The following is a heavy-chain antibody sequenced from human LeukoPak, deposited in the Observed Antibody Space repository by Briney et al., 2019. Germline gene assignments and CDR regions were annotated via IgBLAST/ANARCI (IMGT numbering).Heavy chain of an antibody. Sequence: GEYLKIYCMGSRYNFTNYWIGWVRQMPGEGLEWMGINQPGDSDTRYSPSFQGQITISADKSISTAYLQWSSLKASDTAMYYCARRLAPTVGKGDAFDIWGQGTMVTVSS. CDR1: RYNFTNYW. V-gene: IGHV5-51*01. CDR3: ARRLAPTVGKGDAFDI. J-gene: IGHJ3*02. CDR2: NQPGDSDT. D-gene: IGHD4-23*01.